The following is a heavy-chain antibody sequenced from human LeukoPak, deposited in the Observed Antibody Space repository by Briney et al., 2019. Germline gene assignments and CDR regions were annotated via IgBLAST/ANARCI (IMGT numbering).Heavy chain of an antibody. V-gene: IGHV3-9*01. CDR2: ISWNSGSI. Sequence: SLRLSCAASGFTFDDYATHWVRQAPGKGLEWVSGISWNSGSIGYADSVKGRFTISRDNAKNSLYLQMNSLRAEDTALYYCAKDPMVRGVTAPLNWFDPWGQGTLVTVSS. CDR3: AKDPMVRGVTAPLNWFDP. CDR1: GFTFDDYA. D-gene: IGHD3-10*01. J-gene: IGHJ5*02.